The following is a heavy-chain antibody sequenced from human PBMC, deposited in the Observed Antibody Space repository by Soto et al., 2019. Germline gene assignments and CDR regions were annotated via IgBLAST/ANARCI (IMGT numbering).Heavy chain of an antibody. CDR3: ATVRSDYDYSWGSYRSTWFDP. J-gene: IGHJ5*02. V-gene: IGHV3-23*01. Sequence: GGSLRLSCAASGFTFSSYAMSWVRQAPGKGLEWVSAISGSGGSTYYADSVQGRFTISRGNSKNKLYLKMNSLRAEDTAVSYCATVRSDYDYSWGSYRSTWFDPWGQGTLVTVSS. D-gene: IGHD3-16*02. CDR1: GFTFSSYA. CDR2: ISGSGGST.